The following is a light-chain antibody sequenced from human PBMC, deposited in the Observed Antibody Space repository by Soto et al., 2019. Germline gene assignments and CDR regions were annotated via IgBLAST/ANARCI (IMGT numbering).Light chain of an antibody. CDR3: QQYVSSPLT. Sequence: EIVLTQSRGTLSLSPGEGATLSCRASQSVSNNYLAWYQQKPGQAPRLVISGASSRATAIPDRFSGSGSGTDFTLTISSLEPEDFAVYYCQQYVSSPLTFGGGTKVEIK. CDR2: GAS. CDR1: QSVSNNY. V-gene: IGKV3-20*01. J-gene: IGKJ4*01.